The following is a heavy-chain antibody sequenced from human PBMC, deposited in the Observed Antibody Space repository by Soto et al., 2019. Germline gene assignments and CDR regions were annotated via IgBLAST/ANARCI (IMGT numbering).Heavy chain of an antibody. V-gene: IGHV5-51*01. CDR2: IYPGDSDT. CDR3: ARLWFPISSGIVVVTIGVSSWFDP. D-gene: IGHD2-2*01. J-gene: IGHJ5*02. CDR1: GYSFTSYW. Sequence: PGESLKISCKGSGYSFTSYWGGWVRQMPGKGLEWMGIIYPGDSDTRYSPSFQGQVTISADKSISTACLQWSSLKASDTAMYYCARLWFPISSGIVVVTIGVSSWFDPWGQGTLVTVSS.